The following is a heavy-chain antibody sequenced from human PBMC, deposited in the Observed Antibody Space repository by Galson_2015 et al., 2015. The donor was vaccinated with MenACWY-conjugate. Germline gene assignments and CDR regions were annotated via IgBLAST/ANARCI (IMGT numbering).Heavy chain of an antibody. CDR1: GGPISSKIYS. V-gene: IGHV4-39*07. D-gene: IGHD3-22*01. CDR2: IYYSGGT. Sequence: ETLSLTCTVSGGPISSKIYSWGWIRQPPGKGLEWIGTIYYSGGTYYNPSLKSRVTISVDTSKNQFSLKLTSVTAADTSVYYCARPRSDSSGYYYNWFDPWGQGTLVTVSS. J-gene: IGHJ5*02. CDR3: ARPRSDSSGYYYNWFDP.